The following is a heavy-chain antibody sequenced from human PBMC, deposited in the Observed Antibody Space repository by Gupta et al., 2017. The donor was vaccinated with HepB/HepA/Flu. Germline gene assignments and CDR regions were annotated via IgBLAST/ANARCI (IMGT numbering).Heavy chain of an antibody. CDR3: ARGRWTATKLAYYFDY. D-gene: IGHD1-7*01. CDR2: INPGNGNT. V-gene: IGHV1-3*01. Sequence: QVQLVQSGAEVKKPGASVKVSCKTSGYTFRYNAIYWVRQAPGQRLEWMGWINPGNGNTKYSQNFQGRVTITRDTSANTAYLDLSSLRSEDTAVYYCARGRWTATKLAYYFDYWGQGTLVTVSS. J-gene: IGHJ4*02. CDR1: GYTFRYNA.